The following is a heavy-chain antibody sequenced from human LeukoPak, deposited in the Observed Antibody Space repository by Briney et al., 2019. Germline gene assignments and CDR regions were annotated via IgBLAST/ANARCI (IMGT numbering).Heavy chain of an antibody. CDR1: GYTFTSYG. Sequence: ASVKVSCKASGYTFTSYGISWVRQAPGQGLEWMGWISAYNGNTNYAQKLQGRVTMTTDTSTSTAYMELRSLRSDDTAVYYCARTPILCSSTSCYGGLFDYWGQGTLVTVSS. J-gene: IGHJ4*02. D-gene: IGHD2-2*01. CDR2: ISAYNGNT. V-gene: IGHV1-18*01. CDR3: ARTPILCSSTSCYGGLFDY.